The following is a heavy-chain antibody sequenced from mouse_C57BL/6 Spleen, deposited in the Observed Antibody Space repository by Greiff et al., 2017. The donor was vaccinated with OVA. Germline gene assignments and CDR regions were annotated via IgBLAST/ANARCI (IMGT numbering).Heavy chain of an antibody. J-gene: IGHJ2*01. Sequence: QVQLQQPGAELVRPGSSVKLSCKASGYTFTSYCMDWVKQRPGQGLEWIGNIYPSDSETHYNQKFKDKATLTVDKSSSTAYMQLSSLTSEDSAVYYCARGGYSNYVYYFDYWGQGTTLTVSS. CDR1: GYTFTSYC. CDR2: IYPSDSET. V-gene: IGHV1-61*01. D-gene: IGHD2-5*01. CDR3: ARGGYSNYVYYFDY.